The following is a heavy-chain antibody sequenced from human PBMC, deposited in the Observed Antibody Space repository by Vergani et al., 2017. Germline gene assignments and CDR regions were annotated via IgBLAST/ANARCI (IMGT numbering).Heavy chain of an antibody. CDR1: VGTFSSYA. CDR3: ARCQQRVQALRDYYYMDV. J-gene: IGHJ6*03. Sequence: QVQLVQSGAEVKKPGSSVKVSCKASVGTFSSYAISWVRQAPGQGLEWMGGIIPIFGTANYAQKFQGRVTITADESTSTAYMGLSSLGSEDTAVYYCARCQQRVQALRDYYYMDVWGKGTTVTVSS. V-gene: IGHV1-69*01. CDR2: IIPIFGTA. D-gene: IGHD6-13*01.